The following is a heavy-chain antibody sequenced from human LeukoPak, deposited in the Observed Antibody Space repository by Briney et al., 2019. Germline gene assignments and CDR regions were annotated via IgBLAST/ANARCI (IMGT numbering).Heavy chain of an antibody. D-gene: IGHD5-18*01. CDR3: ARRGNTAMTYYYYYYGMDV. J-gene: IGHJ6*02. CDR1: GYTFTSYD. Sequence: ASVKVSCKASGYTFTSYDINWVRQATGPGLEWMGWMNPNSGNTGYAQKFQGRVTMTRNTSISTAYMELSSLRSEDAAVYYCARRGNTAMTYYYYYYGMDVWGQGTTVTVSS. CDR2: MNPNSGNT. V-gene: IGHV1-8*01.